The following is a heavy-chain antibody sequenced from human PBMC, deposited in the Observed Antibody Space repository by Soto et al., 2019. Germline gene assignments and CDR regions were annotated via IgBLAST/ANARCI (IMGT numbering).Heavy chain of an antibody. D-gene: IGHD2-8*02. CDR1: FASISIADYY. CDR2: FHSSGAT. V-gene: IGHV4-30-4*01. Sequence: SETLSLTSTVSFASISIADYYCRWIRQPPGKGLEWIGYFHSSGATYKDPSLKSRVTISVDTSKNQFSLKLTSVTAADTAVYYCARDKITGLFDYWGQGTLVTVS. J-gene: IGHJ4*02. CDR3: ARDKITGLFDY.